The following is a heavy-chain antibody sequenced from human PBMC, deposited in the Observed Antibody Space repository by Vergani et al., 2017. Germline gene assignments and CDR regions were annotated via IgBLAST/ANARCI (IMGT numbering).Heavy chain of an antibody. J-gene: IGHJ4*02. CDR1: GGSISSYY. D-gene: IGHD3-10*01. V-gene: IGHV4-59*01. Sequence: QVQLQESGPGLVKPSETLSLTCTVSGGSISSYYWSWIRQPPGKGLEWIGYIYYSGSTNYNPSLKSRVTISVDTSKNQFSLKLSSVTAADTAVYYCAVHYYGSGSLDYWGQGTLVTVSS. CDR2: IYYSGST. CDR3: AVHYYGSGSLDY.